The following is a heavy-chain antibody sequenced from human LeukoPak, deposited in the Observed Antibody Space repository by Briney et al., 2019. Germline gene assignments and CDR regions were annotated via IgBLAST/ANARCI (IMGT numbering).Heavy chain of an antibody. Sequence: GGSLRLSCAASGFTFSNAWMNWVRQAPGKGPEWVGRIKNKTDGGTTDYAAPVKGRFTISRDDSKNTLYLQMNSLKTEDTAVYYCTTDITMIVVVTIDYWGQGTLVTVSS. CDR1: GFTFSNAW. D-gene: IGHD3-22*01. J-gene: IGHJ4*02. CDR3: TTDITMIVVVTIDY. V-gene: IGHV3-15*07. CDR2: IKNKTDGGTT.